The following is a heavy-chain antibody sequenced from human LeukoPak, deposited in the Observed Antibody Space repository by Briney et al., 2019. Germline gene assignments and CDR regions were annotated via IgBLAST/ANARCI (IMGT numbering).Heavy chain of an antibody. CDR2: INPSDGST. Sequence: ASVKVSCKASGYTFTSYYMHWLRQAPGQGLQWMGIINPSDGSTSYTPRFQGRVTVTRDTSTGTVYMELSSLRSEDTAVYYCARVYSGYDCGYWGQGTLVTVSS. V-gene: IGHV1-46*01. D-gene: IGHD5-12*01. CDR1: GYTFTSYY. J-gene: IGHJ4*02. CDR3: ARVYSGYDCGY.